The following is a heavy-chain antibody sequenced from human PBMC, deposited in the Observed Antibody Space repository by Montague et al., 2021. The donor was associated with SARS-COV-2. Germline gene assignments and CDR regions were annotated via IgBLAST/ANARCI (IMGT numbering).Heavy chain of an antibody. J-gene: IGHJ4*02. D-gene: IGHD6-19*01. Sequence: TLSLTCTVSGGSISSGSYYWSWIRQPAGKGLEWIGRISISGSTNYXXXLKSRVTISVDTSKNQFSLKLSSVTAADTAVYYCARDIAVAGLFDYWDQGTLVTVSS. CDR1: GGSISSGSYY. CDR2: ISISGST. CDR3: ARDIAVAGLFDY. V-gene: IGHV4-61*02.